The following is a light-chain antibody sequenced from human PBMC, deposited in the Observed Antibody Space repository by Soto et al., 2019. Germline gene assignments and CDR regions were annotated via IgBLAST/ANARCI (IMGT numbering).Light chain of an antibody. CDR3: QQYYSTLLT. J-gene: IGKJ4*01. CDR1: QSVLYSSNNKNY. V-gene: IGKV4-1*01. Sequence: TLAPDSLAVSLGERATINCKSSQSVLYSSNNKNYLAWYQQKPGQPPKLLIYWASTRESGVPDRFSGSGSGTDFTLTISSLQAEDVAVYYCQQYYSTLLTFGGGTKVEIK. CDR2: WAS.